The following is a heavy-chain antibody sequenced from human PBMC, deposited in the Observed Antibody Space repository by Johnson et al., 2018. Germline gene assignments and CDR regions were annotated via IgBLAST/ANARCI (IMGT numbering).Heavy chain of an antibody. J-gene: IGHJ3*02. CDR1: GFTFSNYA. CDR3: AKRMSPTTLRWEAFDI. V-gene: IGHV3-23*04. Sequence: EVQLVESGGGLVQPGGSLRLTCAASGFTFSNYAMIWVRPAPGEGLDWVSAIGGRGSSTFYADSVKGRFTISRDNSKTTLYLQMNSLRADDTAVYYCAKRMSPTTLRWEAFDIWGQGTMVTVSS. D-gene: IGHD2-2*01. CDR2: IGGRGSST.